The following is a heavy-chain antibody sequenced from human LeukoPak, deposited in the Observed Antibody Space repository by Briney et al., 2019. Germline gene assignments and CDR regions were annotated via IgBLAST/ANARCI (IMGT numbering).Heavy chain of an antibody. J-gene: IGHJ6*03. CDR2: MNPNSGNT. D-gene: IGHD6-13*01. CDR1: GYTLTSYD. V-gene: IGHV1-8*01. Sequence: ASVKVSCKASGYTLTSYDINWVRQATGQGLEWMGWMNPNSGNTGYAQKFQGRVTMTRNTSISTAYMELSSLRSEDTAVYYCARGRSSSWYVYYYYYYMDVWGKGTTVTISS. CDR3: ARGRSSSWYVYYYYYYMDV.